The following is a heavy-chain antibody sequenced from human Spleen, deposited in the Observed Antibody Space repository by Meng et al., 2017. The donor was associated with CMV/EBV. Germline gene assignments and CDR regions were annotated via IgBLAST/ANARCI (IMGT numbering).Heavy chain of an antibody. CDR2: IYGDGST. V-gene: IGHV3-53*01. Sequence: GGSLRLSCAASEFTARRNEMSWVRQAPGKGLEWVSLIYGDGSTRYAESVKGRFTISRYDSKNMLYLQMNSLRGDDTAVYYFARELGVVPAAMAGGDYWGQGTLVTVSS. J-gene: IGHJ4*02. D-gene: IGHD2-2*01. CDR3: ARELGVVPAAMAGGDY. CDR1: EFTARRNE.